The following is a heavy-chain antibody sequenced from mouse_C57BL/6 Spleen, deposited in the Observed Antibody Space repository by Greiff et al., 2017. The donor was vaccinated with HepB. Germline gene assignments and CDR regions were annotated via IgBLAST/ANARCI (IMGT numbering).Heavy chain of an antibody. CDR1: GYTFTYYN. V-gene: IGHV1-22*01. J-gene: IGHJ2*01. D-gene: IGHD1-1*01. CDR3: ARKGSRNYFDY. Sequence: EVQLQQSGPELVKPGASVKMSCKASGYTFTYYNMHWVKQSHGKSLEWIGYINPNNGGTSYNQKFKGKATLTVNKSSSTAYMELRSLASEDSAVYYCARKGSRNYFDYWGQGTTLTVSS. CDR2: INPNNGGT.